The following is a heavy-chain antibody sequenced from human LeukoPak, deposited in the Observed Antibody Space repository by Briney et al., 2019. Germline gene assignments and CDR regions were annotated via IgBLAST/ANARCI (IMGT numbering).Heavy chain of an antibody. CDR1: GDSFSSNSAA. Sequence: SQTLSPTCAISGDSFSSNSAAWNWIRQSPSRGLEWLGRTYYRSKWYNDYAVSVKSRITINPDTSKNQFSLQLNSVTPEDTAVYYCTRGSEVADPFDYWGQGTLVTVSS. CDR3: TRGSEVADPFDY. V-gene: IGHV6-1*01. J-gene: IGHJ4*02. CDR2: TYYRSKWYN. D-gene: IGHD6-19*01.